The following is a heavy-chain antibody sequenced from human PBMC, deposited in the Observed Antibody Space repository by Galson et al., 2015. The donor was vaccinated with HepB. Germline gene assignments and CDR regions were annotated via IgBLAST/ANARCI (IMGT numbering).Heavy chain of an antibody. J-gene: IGHJ4*02. D-gene: IGHD4-17*01. Sequence: SLRLSCAASGFTVSSNYMSWVRQAPGKGLEWVSVIYSGGSTYYADSVKGRFTISRDNSKNTQYLQMNSLRAEDTAVYYCATLSATVTTPLAYFDYWGQGTLVTVSS. CDR2: IYSGGST. V-gene: IGHV3-66*01. CDR3: ATLSATVTTPLAYFDY. CDR1: GFTVSSNY.